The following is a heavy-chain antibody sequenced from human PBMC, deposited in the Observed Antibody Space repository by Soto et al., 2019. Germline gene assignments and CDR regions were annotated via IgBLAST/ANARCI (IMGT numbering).Heavy chain of an antibody. CDR2: TYYRAKWYK. D-gene: IGHD1-26*01. V-gene: IGHV6-1*01. Sequence: LTCFISGDSVSSNSAAWNWIRQSPSRGLEWLGRTYYRAKWYKEYAASVKSRITINPDTSKNQFSLQLNSVSPEDTAVYYCVRTVGWLDPWGLGSLVTVSS. CDR3: VRTVGWLDP. CDR1: GDSVSSNSAA. J-gene: IGHJ5*02.